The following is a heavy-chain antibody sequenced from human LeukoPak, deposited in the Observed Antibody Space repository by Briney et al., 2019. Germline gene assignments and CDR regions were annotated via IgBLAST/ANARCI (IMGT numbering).Heavy chain of an antibody. CDR2: RSYDGSNK. D-gene: IGHD2-2*01. Sequence: PGGSLRLSCAASGFTFSNYAMHWVRQAPGKGLEWVAVRSYDGSNKYYVDSVKGRFTISRDNSKNTLYLQMNSLRAEDTAVYYCAKDLVPAAMAVDYWGQGTLVTVSS. J-gene: IGHJ4*02. V-gene: IGHV3-30*04. CDR3: AKDLVPAAMAVDY. CDR1: GFTFSNYA.